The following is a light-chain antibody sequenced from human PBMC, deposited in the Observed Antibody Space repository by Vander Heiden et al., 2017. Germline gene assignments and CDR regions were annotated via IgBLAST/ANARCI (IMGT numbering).Light chain of an antibody. V-gene: IGLV3-1*01. Sequence: SYELTQPPSVSVSPGQTTSIPCSGDKLGNKYSSWYQQKPGQSPVLVIYQDTKRPSGIPERFSGSNSGNTATLTISGTQAMDEADYYCQAWDSTSYVFGTGTKVTVL. CDR2: QDT. CDR3: QAWDSTSYV. J-gene: IGLJ1*01. CDR1: KLGNKY.